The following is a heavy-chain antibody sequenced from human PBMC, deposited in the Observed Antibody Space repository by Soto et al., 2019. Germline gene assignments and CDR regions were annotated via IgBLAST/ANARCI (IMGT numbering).Heavy chain of an antibody. D-gene: IGHD4-17*01. V-gene: IGHV3-9*02. J-gene: IGHJ4*02. CDR3: AKDMKWGGMTTIHYFDS. Sequence: EVQLVESGGGLVQPGRSLRLSCVGSGFIADDYTMHWVRQAPGKGLEWVSGISWNSETINYADSVKGRFTISRDNAKNSLFLQMNSLRPEDTALYYCAKDMKWGGMTTIHYFDSWGQGTLVTVSS. CDR1: GFIADDYT. CDR2: ISWNSETI.